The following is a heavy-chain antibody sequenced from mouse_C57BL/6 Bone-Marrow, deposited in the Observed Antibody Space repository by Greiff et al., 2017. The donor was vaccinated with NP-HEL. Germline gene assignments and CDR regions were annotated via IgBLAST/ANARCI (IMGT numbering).Heavy chain of an antibody. D-gene: IGHD3-3*01. CDR2: ISDGGSYT. Sequence: EVMLVESGGGLVKPGGSLKLSCAASGFTFSSYAMSWVRQTPEKRLEWVATISDGGSYTYYPDNVKGRFTISRDNAKNNLYLQMSHLKSEDTAMYYCAREKGLWGQGTTLTVSS. CDR3: AREKGL. J-gene: IGHJ2*01. V-gene: IGHV5-4*01. CDR1: GFTFSSYA.